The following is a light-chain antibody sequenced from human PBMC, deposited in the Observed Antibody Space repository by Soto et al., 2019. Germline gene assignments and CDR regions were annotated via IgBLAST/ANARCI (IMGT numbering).Light chain of an antibody. CDR2: DVS. Sequence: QSALTQPASVSGFPGQSITISCTGTTNYVAWYQQHPGRAPKLMIYDVSNRPSGVADSFSGSKSGNTASLSISRLKADDEDEYYCSSYAKSRTIFGVGTTLTVL. CDR3: SSYAKSRTI. CDR1: TNY. J-gene: IGLJ2*01. V-gene: IGLV2-14*01.